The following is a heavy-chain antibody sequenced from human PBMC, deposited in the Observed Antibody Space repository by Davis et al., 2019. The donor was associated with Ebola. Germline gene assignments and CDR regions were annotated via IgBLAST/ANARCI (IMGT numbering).Heavy chain of an antibody. CDR2: ISGSGGST. J-gene: IGHJ4*02. CDR1: EFTFSSYW. V-gene: IGHV3-23*01. CDR3: TSRAAAGWEDY. D-gene: IGHD6-13*01. Sequence: GGSLRLSCAASEFTFSSYWMSWVRQAPGKGLEWVSAISGSGGSTYYADSVKGRFTISRDNSKNTLYLQMNSLRAEDTAVYYCTSRAAAGWEDYWGQGTLVTVSS.